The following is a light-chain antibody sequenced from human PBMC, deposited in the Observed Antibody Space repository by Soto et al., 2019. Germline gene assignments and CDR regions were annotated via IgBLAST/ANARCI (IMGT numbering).Light chain of an antibody. Sequence: QPASVSGSPGQSITISCTGTSSDIGGYNYVSWYQQHPGKAPKLMIYDVSDRPSGVSNRFSGSKSGNTASLTISGLQAEDEADYYCASYASSNTVLFGGGTKLTVL. J-gene: IGLJ2*01. CDR2: DVS. CDR3: ASYASSNTVL. V-gene: IGLV2-14*03. CDR1: SSDIGGYNY.